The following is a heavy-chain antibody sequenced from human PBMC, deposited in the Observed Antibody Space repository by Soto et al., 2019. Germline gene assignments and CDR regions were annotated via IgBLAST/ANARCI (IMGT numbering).Heavy chain of an antibody. J-gene: IGHJ4*02. D-gene: IGHD3-22*01. Sequence: SETLSLTCAVYGGSFSDYYWTWVRQPPGRGLEWIGYINHSGSTNYNPSLKSRVTISVDTSKNQFSLKLSSVTAADTAVYYCARGADYYDSSGYYDTHFDYWGQGTLVTVSS. CDR3: ARGADYYDSSGYYDTHFDY. V-gene: IGHV4-34*01. CDR1: GGSFSDYY. CDR2: INHSGST.